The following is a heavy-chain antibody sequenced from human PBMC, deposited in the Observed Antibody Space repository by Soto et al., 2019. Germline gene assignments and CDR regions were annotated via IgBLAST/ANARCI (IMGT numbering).Heavy chain of an antibody. CDR2: ISSRSDI. CDR1: GFTFSTYS. D-gene: IGHD2-2*02. J-gene: IGHJ6*02. V-gene: IGHV3-21*01. Sequence: GGSLILSCVGSGFTFSTYSINWDRQAPGKGLEWVSSISSRSDIYYADSVKGRFTISRDNAKNSVSLQMNSLRAEDTAVYYCAREYTAWPLAYGLDVWGQGTTVTVSS. CDR3: AREYTAWPLAYGLDV.